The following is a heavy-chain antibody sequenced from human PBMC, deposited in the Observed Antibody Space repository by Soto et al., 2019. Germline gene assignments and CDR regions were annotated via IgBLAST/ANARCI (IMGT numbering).Heavy chain of an antibody. CDR2: IIPRFGTG. Sequence: QVQLVQSGAEVKKPGSSVKVSCKASGGTFSSYAISWVRQAPGRGLEWMGGIIPRFGTGNYAQKFQGRVTITADESTSTAYMELSSLRSDDTAVYYCARPGETMIIDTYGMDVWGQGTTVTVSS. V-gene: IGHV1-69*01. D-gene: IGHD3-22*01. CDR1: GGTFSSYA. J-gene: IGHJ6*02. CDR3: ARPGETMIIDTYGMDV.